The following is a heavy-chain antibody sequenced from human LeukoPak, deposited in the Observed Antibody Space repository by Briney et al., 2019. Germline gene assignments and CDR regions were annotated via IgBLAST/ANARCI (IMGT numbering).Heavy chain of an antibody. D-gene: IGHD2-2*01. CDR1: GFTFSPYA. V-gene: IGHV3-23*01. Sequence: GGSLRLSCAASGFTFSPYAMSWVRQAPGKGLEWVAGTPAGGDTYYADSVKGRFTISRDNSRNTVDLQMNSLRVEDTAVYYCARWYCSSTSCYYDYWGQGTLVTVSS. CDR2: TPAGGDT. CDR3: ARWYCSSTSCYYDY. J-gene: IGHJ4*02.